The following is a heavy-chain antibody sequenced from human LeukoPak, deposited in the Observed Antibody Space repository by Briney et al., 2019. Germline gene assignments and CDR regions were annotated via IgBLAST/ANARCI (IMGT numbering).Heavy chain of an antibody. CDR3: VRDRIGFDP. CDR2: IDSDGSTT. V-gene: IGHV3-74*01. Sequence: GGSLRLSCSASRFNLNNYRMHGVREAPGKGVGWVSRIDSDGSTTSYAAAVKGRFTVSRDNAKNTVFLQMTSLRAEDTAVYYCVRDRIGFDPWGQGTLVTVSS. J-gene: IGHJ5*02. CDR1: RFNLNNYR. D-gene: IGHD3-16*02.